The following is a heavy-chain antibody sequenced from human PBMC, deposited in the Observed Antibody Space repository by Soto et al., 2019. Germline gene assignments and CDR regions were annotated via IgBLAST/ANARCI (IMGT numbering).Heavy chain of an antibody. V-gene: IGHV4-39*01. Sequence: XETLSLPCSVSGGSISSSGYYWGWIRQGPGKGLEWIGNIHYRGNTRYNPSLKSRVNISVDTSKNQFALHLSSVTAAETAVYFCARGGSYHDYYFDYWGPGTRVTVSS. CDR2: IHYRGNT. CDR3: ARGGSYHDYYFDY. CDR1: GGSISSSGYY. D-gene: IGHD1-26*01. J-gene: IGHJ4*02.